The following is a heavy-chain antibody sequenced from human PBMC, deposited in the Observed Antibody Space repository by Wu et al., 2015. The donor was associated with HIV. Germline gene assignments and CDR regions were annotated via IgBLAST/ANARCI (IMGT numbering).Heavy chain of an antibody. Sequence: QVQLVQSGAEVKKPGASVKVSCKASGYTFTSYGISWVRQAPGQGLEWMGWISAYNGNTNYAQKLQGRVTMTTDTSTSTAYMELRSLRSDDTAVYYCARLVDTASRGFDYYYYGMDVWGQGTLVTVSS. D-gene: IGHD5-18*01. V-gene: IGHV1-18*01. CDR3: ARLVDTASRGFDYYYYGMDV. CDR1: GYTFTSYG. J-gene: IGHJ6*02. CDR2: ISAYNGNT.